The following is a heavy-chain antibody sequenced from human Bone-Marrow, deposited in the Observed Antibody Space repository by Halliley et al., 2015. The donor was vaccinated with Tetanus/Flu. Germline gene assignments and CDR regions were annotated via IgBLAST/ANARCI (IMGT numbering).Heavy chain of an antibody. CDR3: ARRSYGDYID. Sequence: GLEWIGEVFHSGSTNYNPALKSRVTISVDKSKNQFSLKLSSVTAADTALYYCARRSYGDYIDWGQGTLVNVSS. CDR2: VFHSGST. D-gene: IGHD4-17*01. J-gene: IGHJ4*02. V-gene: IGHV4-4*02.